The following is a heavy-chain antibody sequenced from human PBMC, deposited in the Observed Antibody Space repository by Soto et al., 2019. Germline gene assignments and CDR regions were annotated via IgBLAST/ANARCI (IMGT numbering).Heavy chain of an antibody. CDR1: GFTFSSYA. J-gene: IGHJ4*02. CDR2: ISSNGGST. CDR3: VKGSVIQLWLRSFDY. Sequence: GGSLRLSCSDSGFTFSSYAMHWVRQAPGKGLEYVSAISSNGGSTYYADSVKGRFTISRDNSKSTLYLQMSSLRAEDTAVYYCVKGSVIQLWLRSFDYWGQGTLVTVSS. V-gene: IGHV3-64D*06. D-gene: IGHD5-18*01.